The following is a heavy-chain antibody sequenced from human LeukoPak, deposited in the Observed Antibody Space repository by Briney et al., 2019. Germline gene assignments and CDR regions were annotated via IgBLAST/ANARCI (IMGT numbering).Heavy chain of an antibody. V-gene: IGHV4-31*03. J-gene: IGHJ3*02. CDR3: ASGHPGRGDAFDI. CDR1: GGSISSGGYY. Sequence: SETLSLTCTVSGGSISSGGYYWSWIRQHPGKGLEWIGYIYYSGSTYYNPSLKSRVTISVDTSKNQFSLKLSSVTAADTAVYYCASGHPGRGDAFDIWGQGTMVTVSS. CDR2: IYYSGST.